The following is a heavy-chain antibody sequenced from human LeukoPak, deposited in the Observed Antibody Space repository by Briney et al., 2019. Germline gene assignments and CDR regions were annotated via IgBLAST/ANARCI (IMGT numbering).Heavy chain of an antibody. CDR2: INPSGGST. Sequence: ASVKVSCKASGYTFTSYYMHWVRQAPGQGLEWMGIINPSGGSTSYAQKFQGRVTMTRDTSTSTAYMELRSLRSDDTAVYYCARVTYGSGTYGAFDYWGQGTLVTVSS. V-gene: IGHV1-46*01. D-gene: IGHD3-10*01. CDR1: GYTFTSYY. CDR3: ARVTYGSGTYGAFDY. J-gene: IGHJ4*02.